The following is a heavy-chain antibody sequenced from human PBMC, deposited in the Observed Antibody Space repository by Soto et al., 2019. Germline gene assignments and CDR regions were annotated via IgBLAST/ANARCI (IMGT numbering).Heavy chain of an antibody. D-gene: IGHD6-13*01. CDR3: VRRHVSATGIDWFDP. V-gene: IGHV1-3*01. CDR2: INAANGDT. Sequence: ASVKVSCKASGYTFTSYGTHWVRQAPGQRLEWMGWINAANGDTKYSPKFQGRVTITRDTSANTAYMELSSLRSEDTAVYYCVRRHVSATGIDWFDPWGQGTLVTVSS. J-gene: IGHJ5*02. CDR1: GYTFTSYG.